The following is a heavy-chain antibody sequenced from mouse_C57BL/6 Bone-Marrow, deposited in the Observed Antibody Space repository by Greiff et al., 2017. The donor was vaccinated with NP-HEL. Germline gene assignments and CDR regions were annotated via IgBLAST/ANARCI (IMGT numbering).Heavy chain of an antibody. J-gene: IGHJ2*01. CDR1: GFTFSSYG. D-gene: IGHD1-1*01. V-gene: IGHV5-6*01. CDR3: ARVLYGSSYVGYYFDY. Sequence: DVQLQESGGDLVKPGGSLKLSCAASGFTFSSYGMSWVRQTPDKRLEWVATISSGGSYTYYPDSVKGRFTISRDNAKNTLYLQMSSLKSEDTAMYYCARVLYGSSYVGYYFDYWGQGTTLTVSS. CDR2: ISSGGSYT.